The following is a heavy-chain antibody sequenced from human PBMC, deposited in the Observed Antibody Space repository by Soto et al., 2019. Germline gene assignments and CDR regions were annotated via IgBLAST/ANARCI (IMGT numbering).Heavy chain of an antibody. Sequence: PSETLSLTCAVYGGSFSGYYWSWIRQPPGKGLEWIGEINHSGSTNYNPSLKSRVTISVDTSKNQFSLKLSSVTAADTAVYYCARGATHYYGSGSLPVGYHFDYWGQGTLVTVSS. V-gene: IGHV4-34*01. CDR2: INHSGST. CDR3: ARGATHYYGSGSLPVGYHFDY. D-gene: IGHD3-10*01. CDR1: GGSFSGYY. J-gene: IGHJ4*02.